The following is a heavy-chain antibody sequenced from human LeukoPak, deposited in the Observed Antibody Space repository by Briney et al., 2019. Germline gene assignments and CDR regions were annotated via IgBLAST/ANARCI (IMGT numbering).Heavy chain of an antibody. J-gene: IGHJ4*02. V-gene: IGHV3-23*01. D-gene: IGHD2-2*01. CDR1: GFTFSSYA. Sequence: GGSLRLSCAASGFTFSSYAMSWVRQAPGKGLEWVSAISGSGGSTYYADSVKGRFTISRDNSKNTLYLQMNSLRAEDTAVYYCARGGNGYCSSTSCYDPLYYFDYWGQGTLVTVSS. CDR3: ARGGNGYCSSTSCYDPLYYFDY. CDR2: ISGSGGST.